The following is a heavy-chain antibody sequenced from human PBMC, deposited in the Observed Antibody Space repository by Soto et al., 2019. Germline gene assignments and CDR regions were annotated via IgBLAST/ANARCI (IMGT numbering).Heavy chain of an antibody. CDR1: GFTFSDHY. D-gene: IGHD3-10*01. CDR3: ARSGRDDTTWSDDAFDI. CDR2: IRNKAKSYTT. J-gene: IGHJ3*02. Sequence: EVQLVESGGDLVQPGGSLRLSCAASGFTFSDHYMDWVRQVPGKGLEWVGRIRNKAKSYTTEYAASVKGRFTISGDDSKNSLHLQMNSLRTEDTAMYFCARSGRDDTTWSDDAFDIWGQGTVVTVSS. V-gene: IGHV3-72*01.